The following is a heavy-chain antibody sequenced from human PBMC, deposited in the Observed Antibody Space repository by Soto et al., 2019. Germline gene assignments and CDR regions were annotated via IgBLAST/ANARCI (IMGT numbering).Heavy chain of an antibody. CDR2: LSGSGVSI. CDR3: ARVLGIAVAPYGMDV. D-gene: IGHD6-19*01. Sequence: PGGSLRLSCVASGFPFSNYAMTWVRQAPGKGLEWVSALSGSGVSIYYADSVKGRFTISRDNAKNSLYLQMNSLRAEDTAVYYCARVLGIAVAPYGMDVWGQGTTVTVSS. V-gene: IGHV3-23*01. J-gene: IGHJ6*02. CDR1: GFPFSNYA.